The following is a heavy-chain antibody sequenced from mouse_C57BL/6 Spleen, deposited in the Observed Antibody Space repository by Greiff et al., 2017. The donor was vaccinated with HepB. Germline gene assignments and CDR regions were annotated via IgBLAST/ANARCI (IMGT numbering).Heavy chain of an antibody. CDR1: GYSFTDYN. Sequence: VQLKQSGPELVKPGASVKISCKASGYSFTDYNMNWVKQSNGKSLEWIGVINPNYGTTSYNQKFKGKATLTVDQSSSTSYMQLNSLTSEDSAVYYCAREFTTVVRAYFDYWGQGTTLTVSS. V-gene: IGHV1-39*01. CDR2: INPNYGTT. CDR3: AREFTTVVRAYFDY. J-gene: IGHJ2*01. D-gene: IGHD1-1*01.